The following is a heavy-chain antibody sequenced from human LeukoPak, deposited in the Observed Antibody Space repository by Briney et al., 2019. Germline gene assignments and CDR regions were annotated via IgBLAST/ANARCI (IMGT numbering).Heavy chain of an antibody. CDR2: IYYSGST. CDR1: GGSISSSSYY. CDR3: ARDPYYYGSGSSNYFDY. Sequence: SETLSLTCTVSGGSISSSSYYWGWIRQPPGKGLEWIGSIYYSGSTYYNPSLKSRVTISVDTSKNQFSLKLSSVTAADTAVYYCARDPYYYGSGSSNYFDYWGQGTLVTVPS. V-gene: IGHV4-39*07. D-gene: IGHD3-10*01. J-gene: IGHJ4*02.